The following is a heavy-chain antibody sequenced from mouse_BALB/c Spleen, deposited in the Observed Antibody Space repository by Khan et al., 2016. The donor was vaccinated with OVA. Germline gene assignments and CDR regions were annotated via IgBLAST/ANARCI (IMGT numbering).Heavy chain of an antibody. D-gene: IGHD2-3*01. CDR3: ARWFDGYSSLYAMDY. CDR2: IWSDGST. J-gene: IGHJ4*01. CDR1: GFSLTTYG. V-gene: IGHV2-6*02. Sequence: QVQLKQSGPGLVAPSQSLSITCTVSGFSLTTYGVHWVRQPPGKGLEWLVVIWSDGSTNYNSVLTSRLSISKDNSKSQVFLKMNSLQTDDTAMYYCARWFDGYSSLYAMDYWGQGTSVTVSS.